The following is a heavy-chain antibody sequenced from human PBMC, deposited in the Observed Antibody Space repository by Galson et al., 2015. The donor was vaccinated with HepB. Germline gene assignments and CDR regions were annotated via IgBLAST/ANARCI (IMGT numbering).Heavy chain of an antibody. CDR1: GGSISSGGYY. J-gene: IGHJ5*02. D-gene: IGHD4-11*01. V-gene: IGHV4-31*03. CDR2: IYYSGST. Sequence: TLSLTCTVSGGSISSGGYYWSWIRQHPGKGLEWIGYIYYSGSTYYNPSLKSRVTISVDTSKNQFSLKLSSVTAADTAVYYCARDPGVGDYSNYGVGWFDPWGQGTLVTVSS. CDR3: ARDPGVGDYSNYGVGWFDP.